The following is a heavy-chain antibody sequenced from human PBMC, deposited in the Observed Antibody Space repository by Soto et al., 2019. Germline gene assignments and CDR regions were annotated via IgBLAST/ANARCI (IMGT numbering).Heavy chain of an antibody. CDR3: AKGKYSSGWYLDY. Sequence: GGSLRLSCAASGFTFSSYAMSWVRQAPGKGLEWVSAISGSGGSTYYADSVKGRFTIARDNSKNTLYLQMNSLRAEDTAVYYCAKGKYSSGWYLDYWGQGTLVTVSS. CDR2: ISGSGGST. J-gene: IGHJ4*02. CDR1: GFTFSSYA. D-gene: IGHD6-19*01. V-gene: IGHV3-23*01.